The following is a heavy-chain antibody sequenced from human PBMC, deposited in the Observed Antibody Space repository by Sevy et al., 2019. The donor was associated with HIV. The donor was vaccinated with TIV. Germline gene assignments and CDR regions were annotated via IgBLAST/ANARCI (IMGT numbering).Heavy chain of an antibody. V-gene: IGHV3-7*01. J-gene: IGHJ4*02. CDR2: IKADGSDK. Sequence: GGSLRLSSPASGFTFSANWMNWVRQAPGKGLEWVANIKADGSDKHYVDSVEGRFTISRDNAKNLLFLQMNSLRVEDTAVYYCAHETFGRFESWGQGTLVTVSS. CDR1: GFTFSANW. D-gene: IGHD3-16*01. CDR3: AHETFGRFES.